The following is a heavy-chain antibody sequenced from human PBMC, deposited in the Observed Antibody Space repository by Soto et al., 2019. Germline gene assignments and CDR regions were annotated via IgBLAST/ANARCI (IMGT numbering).Heavy chain of an antibody. D-gene: IGHD4-4*01. CDR1: GFTFSGYW. CDR3: ARATYSNAWYRFDL. Sequence: PGGSLRLSCEASGFTFSGYWMSWVRQAPGKGLGWVADIKHDGSVQYYVDSVKGRFTISRDNAKKLLHLQMNGLRAEDTALYYCARATYSNAWYRFDLWGQGTLVTVSS. J-gene: IGHJ4*02. V-gene: IGHV3-7*03. CDR2: IKHDGSVQ.